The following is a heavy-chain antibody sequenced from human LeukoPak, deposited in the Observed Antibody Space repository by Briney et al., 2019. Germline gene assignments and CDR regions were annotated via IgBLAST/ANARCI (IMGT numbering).Heavy chain of an antibody. CDR1: GFTFSSYS. Sequence: GGSLRLSCAASGFTFSSYSMNWVRQAPGKGLEWVSYISSSSSTIYYADSVKGRFTISRDNAKNSLYLQMNSLRAEDTAVYYCARPYSSSAYDAFDIWGQGTMVTVSS. J-gene: IGHJ3*02. CDR2: ISSSSSTI. D-gene: IGHD6-13*01. CDR3: ARPYSSSAYDAFDI. V-gene: IGHV3-48*04.